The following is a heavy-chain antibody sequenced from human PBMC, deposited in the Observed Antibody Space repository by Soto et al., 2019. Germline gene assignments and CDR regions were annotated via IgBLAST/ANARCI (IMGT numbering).Heavy chain of an antibody. CDR1: GSGFISSG. CDR3: SADRPDIGVGWWV. J-gene: IGHJ6*02. D-gene: IGHD2-15*01. V-gene: IGHV1-58*02. Sequence: ASVKVSCKASGSGFISSGIQWVRQAHGRRLEWIGWNVVASGQTNYAQNFRGRVAITRDTSTATAYIELTGLTSEDTAVYFCSADRPDIGVGWWVWGQGTTVTVSS. CDR2: NVVASGQT.